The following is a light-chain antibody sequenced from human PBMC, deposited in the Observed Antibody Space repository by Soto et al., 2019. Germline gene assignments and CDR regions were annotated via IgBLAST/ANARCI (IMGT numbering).Light chain of an antibody. CDR1: QTISNY. J-gene: IGKJ1*01. CDR2: SAS. V-gene: IGKV1-39*01. Sequence: DIQMTQSPSSLSASVGDRVTITCRASQTISNYLNWYQQKSGQAPTLLIYSASSLQSGVPSRFSGSGSGTDFTLTISSLRPADFATYYCQQSYRVPWTFGQGTKVDIK. CDR3: QQSYRVPWT.